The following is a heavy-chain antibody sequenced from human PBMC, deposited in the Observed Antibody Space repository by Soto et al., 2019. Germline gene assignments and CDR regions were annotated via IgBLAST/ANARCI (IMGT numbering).Heavy chain of an antibody. CDR3: STRSGSSP. CDR2: IRSNTDGGTT. Sequence: EVQLVESGGGLVKPGGSLRLSCAASGFTFTNAWMSWVRQAPGKGLEWVGRIRSNTDGGTTDYAAPVKDRFTISRDDSKNTLYLQMNSLKTEDTAVYYCSTRSGSSPWGQGTLVTVSS. J-gene: IGHJ5*02. CDR1: GFTFTNAW. D-gene: IGHD6-6*01. V-gene: IGHV3-15*01.